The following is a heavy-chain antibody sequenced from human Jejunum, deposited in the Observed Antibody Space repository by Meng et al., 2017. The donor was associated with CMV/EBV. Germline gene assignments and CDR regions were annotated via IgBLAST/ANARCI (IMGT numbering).Heavy chain of an antibody. CDR3: AREIFLSSGFDY. D-gene: IGHD3-3*01. V-gene: IGHV3-7*01. Sequence: ASGFTFSSSWMSWVRQAPGKGLEWVANIKQDGSEKYYVDSIKGRFTISRDNAKNSLYLHMNSLKAEDTAVYYCAREIFLSSGFDYWGQGTRVTVSS. CDR2: IKQDGSEK. J-gene: IGHJ4*02. CDR1: GFTFSSSW.